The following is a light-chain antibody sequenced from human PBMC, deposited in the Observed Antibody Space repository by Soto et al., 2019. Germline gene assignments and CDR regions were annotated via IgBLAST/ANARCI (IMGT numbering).Light chain of an antibody. CDR1: QWQNKY. CDR3: QAWDSKTVI. J-gene: IGLJ2*01. CDR2: QDN. Sequence: SYELTQPPSVSVSPGQKASITCSGDQWQNKYVSWYQQKPGQSPVLVLYQDNKRPSGIPERFSGTNSGNTATLNISGTQAMDEADNFCQAWDSKTVIFGGWTNLTVL. V-gene: IGLV3-1*01.